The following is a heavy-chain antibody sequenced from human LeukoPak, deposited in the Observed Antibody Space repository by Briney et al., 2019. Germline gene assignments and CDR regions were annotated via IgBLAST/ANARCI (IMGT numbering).Heavy chain of an antibody. CDR3: ARERNVLLWFGELSEYFDY. CDR2: INHSGST. CDR1: GGSFSGYY. Sequence: SETLSLTCAVYGGSFSGYYWSWIRQPPGKGLEWIGEINHSGSTSYNPSLKSRVTISVDTSKNQFSLKLSSVTAADTAVYYCARERNVLLWFGELSEYFDYWGQGTLVTVSS. J-gene: IGHJ4*02. D-gene: IGHD3-10*01. V-gene: IGHV4-34*01.